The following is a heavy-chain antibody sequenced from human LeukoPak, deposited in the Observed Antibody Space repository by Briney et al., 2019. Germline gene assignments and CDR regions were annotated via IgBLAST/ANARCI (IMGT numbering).Heavy chain of an antibody. CDR2: ISGSGGST. CDR1: GFTFSSYA. V-gene: IGHV3-23*01. Sequence: GGSLRLSCVASGFTFSSYAMSWVRQAPGKGLEWVSAISGSGGSTYYADSVKGRFTISRDNSKNTLYLQMNSLRAEDTAVYYCAKDLSMYSSSSTFDYWGQGTLVTVSS. D-gene: IGHD6-6*01. CDR3: AKDLSMYSSSSTFDY. J-gene: IGHJ4*02.